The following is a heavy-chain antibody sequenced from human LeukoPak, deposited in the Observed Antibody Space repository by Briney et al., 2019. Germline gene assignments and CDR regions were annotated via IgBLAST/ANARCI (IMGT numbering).Heavy chain of an antibody. CDR3: ARLAYCYDSSGYSPFDY. D-gene: IGHD3-22*01. CDR1: GYTFTGYY. V-gene: IGHV1-2*02. Sequence: ASVKVSCKASGYTFTGYYMHWVRQAPGQGLEWMGWINPNSGGTNYAQKFQGRVTMTRDTSISTAYMELSRLRSDDTAVYYCARLAYCYDSSGYSPFDYWGQGTLVTVSS. J-gene: IGHJ4*02. CDR2: INPNSGGT.